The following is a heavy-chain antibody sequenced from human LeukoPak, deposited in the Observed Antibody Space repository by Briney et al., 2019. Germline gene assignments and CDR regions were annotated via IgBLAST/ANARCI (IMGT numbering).Heavy chain of an antibody. V-gene: IGHV3-23*01. Sequence: GGTLRLSCAASGFTFRSYDMSWVRQAPGKGLEWVSGISGSGGSTYYADSVKGRFTISRDNAKNSLYLQMNSLRVEDTALYYCAKDIGRVDTASTYMDVWGKGTTVTISS. CDR3: AKDIGRVDTASTYMDV. J-gene: IGHJ6*03. CDR2: ISGSGGST. D-gene: IGHD5-18*01. CDR1: GFTFRSYD.